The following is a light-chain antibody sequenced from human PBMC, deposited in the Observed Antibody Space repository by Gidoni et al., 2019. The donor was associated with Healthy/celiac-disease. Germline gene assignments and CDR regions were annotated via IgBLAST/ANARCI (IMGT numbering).Light chain of an antibody. CDR3: QQSYSTPPYT. J-gene: IGKJ2*01. CDR2: AAS. CDR1: QSISSY. Sequence: DIQLTQPPTSLSASVGDRVTITCRARQSISSYLNWYQQKPGKAPKLLIYAASSLQSGVPSRFSGSGSGTDFTLTISSLQPEDFATYYCQQSYSTPPYTFXQXTKLEIK. V-gene: IGKV1-39*01.